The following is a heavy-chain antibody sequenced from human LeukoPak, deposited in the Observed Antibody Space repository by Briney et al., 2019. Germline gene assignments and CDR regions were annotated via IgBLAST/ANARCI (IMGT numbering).Heavy chain of an antibody. V-gene: IGHV5-51*01. CDR1: GYSFTDYW. D-gene: IGHD3-22*01. Sequence: GESLKISCKASGYSFTDYWIGWVRQMPGKSLEWMGIIYPGDSDTRYSPSFQGQVTISADKSISTAYLQWSSLKASDTAMYYCARTDYDSSGSLSYWGQGTLVTVSS. J-gene: IGHJ4*02. CDR2: IYPGDSDT. CDR3: ARTDYDSSGSLSY.